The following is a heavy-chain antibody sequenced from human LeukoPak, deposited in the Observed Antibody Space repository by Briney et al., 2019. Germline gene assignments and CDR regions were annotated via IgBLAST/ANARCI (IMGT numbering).Heavy chain of an antibody. Sequence: GGSLRLSCAGSGFTFNYYDMNWVRQAPGKGLEWVSSISPKSDFIYYSDSVRGRFTISRDNAENSLYLQMNSLRAEDTAVYYCARADCSSSTCYLRRSWFDPWGQGTLVTVSS. J-gene: IGHJ5*02. V-gene: IGHV3-21*01. CDR1: GFTFNYYD. CDR3: ARADCSSSTCYLRRSWFDP. D-gene: IGHD2-2*01. CDR2: ISPKSDFI.